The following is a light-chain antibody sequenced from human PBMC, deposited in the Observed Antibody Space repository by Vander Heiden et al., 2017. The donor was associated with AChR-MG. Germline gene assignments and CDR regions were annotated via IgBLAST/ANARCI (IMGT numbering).Light chain of an antibody. J-gene: IGKJ4*01. V-gene: IGKV2D-29*01. CDR3: MQTLQVPLT. Sequence: DVLLTQTPLSLSVTPGQPASISCKSSQRLLRSAVKTYLSWFLQRSGQAPQLLIYDVSYRFSGVPNRFSGSGSGTDFTLKISRVETEDVGVYYCMQTLQVPLTFGGGTKLEIK. CDR2: DVS. CDR1: QRLLRSAVKTY.